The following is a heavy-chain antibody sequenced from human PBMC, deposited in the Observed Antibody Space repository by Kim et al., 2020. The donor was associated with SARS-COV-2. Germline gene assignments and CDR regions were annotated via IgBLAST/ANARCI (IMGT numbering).Heavy chain of an antibody. CDR2: MSFDGFSK. D-gene: IGHD6-19*01. CDR1: GLYV. Sequence: GGSLRLSCVTSGLYVIHWVRQAPGKGLEWVAAMSFDGFSKYFADSVNGRFTISRDDSKNTVWLQLNNLRDEDSAMYYCATEGGTSGRCGYFDYWSQEPWSPSP. J-gene: IGHJ4*01. V-gene: IGHV3-30*04. CDR3: ATEGGTSGRCGYFDY.